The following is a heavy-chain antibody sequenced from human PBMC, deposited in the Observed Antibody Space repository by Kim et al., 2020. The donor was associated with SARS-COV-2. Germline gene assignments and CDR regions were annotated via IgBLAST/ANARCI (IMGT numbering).Heavy chain of an antibody. V-gene: IGHV1-69*13. CDR3: ARAGYSSGRGGYYYCGMDV. J-gene: IGHJ6*02. CDR2: IIPIFGTA. Sequence: SVKVSCKASGGTFSSYAISWVRQAPGQGLEWMGGIIPIFGTANYPQNFQGRVTITADESTSTAYMELSSLRSEDTAVYYCARAGYSSGRGGYYYCGMDVWGQGTTVTVSS. D-gene: IGHD6-19*01. CDR1: GGTFSSYA.